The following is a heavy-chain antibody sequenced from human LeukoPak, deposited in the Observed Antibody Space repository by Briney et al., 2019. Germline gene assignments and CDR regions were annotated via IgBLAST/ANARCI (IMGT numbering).Heavy chain of an antibody. CDR1: GFTFSSYA. Sequence: VGSLRLSCAASGFTFSSYAMSWVRQAPGKGLEWVSAISGSGGSTYYADSVKGRVTISRDNFKNTLYLQMNSLRAEDTAVYYCAKGVVPAASTYYYYYYGMDVWGKGTTVTVSS. J-gene: IGHJ6*04. CDR2: ISGSGGST. V-gene: IGHV3-23*01. D-gene: IGHD2-2*01. CDR3: AKGVVPAASTYYYYYYGMDV.